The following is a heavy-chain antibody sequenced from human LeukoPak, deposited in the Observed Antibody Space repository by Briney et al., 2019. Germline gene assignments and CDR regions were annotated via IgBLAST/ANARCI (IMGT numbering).Heavy chain of an antibody. CDR2: VYYTGYT. J-gene: IGHJ5*01. CDR3: ARHRGDIITSYNYFDP. Sequence: PSETLSLTCTVSGGSLGNYYWSWIRQPPGQGLEWVGYVYYTGYTTYNPSLKSRVTISVDMSQNKFSLILTSVTAADTAVYYCARHRGDIITSYNYFDPWGQGTLVTVSS. CDR1: GGSLGNYY. V-gene: IGHV4-59*01. D-gene: IGHD3-10*01.